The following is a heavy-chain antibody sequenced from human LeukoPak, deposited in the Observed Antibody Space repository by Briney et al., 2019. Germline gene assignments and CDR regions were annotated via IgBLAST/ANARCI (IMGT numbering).Heavy chain of an antibody. CDR1: GFTFSSYG. V-gene: IGHV3-30*02. J-gene: IGHJ4*02. CDR3: AKVRWGSDNALDS. D-gene: IGHD3-16*01. CDR2: IRYDGSNK. Sequence: GGSLRLSCAASGFTFSSYGMHWVRQAPGKGLEWVAFIRYDGSNKYYADSVKGRFTISRDNSMNTLYLQMNSLRAEDTAVYYCAKVRWGSDNALDSWGQGTLVTGSS.